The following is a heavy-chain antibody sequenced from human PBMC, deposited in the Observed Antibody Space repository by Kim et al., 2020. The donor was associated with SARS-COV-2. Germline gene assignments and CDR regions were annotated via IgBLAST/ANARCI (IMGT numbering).Heavy chain of an antibody. Sequence: GGSLRLSCSASGFTFNSQAMTWVRQPPGRGLEWVSAITGSGGTTYYADSVKGRFTITRDNSKNTVYLQMNSLGAEDTAVYYCARTITSIRGIIYYGMDVWGQGTMVIVSS. CDR1: GFTFNSQA. CDR2: ITGSGGTT. V-gene: IGHV3-23*01. D-gene: IGHD3-10*01. J-gene: IGHJ6*02. CDR3: ARTITSIRGIIYYGMDV.